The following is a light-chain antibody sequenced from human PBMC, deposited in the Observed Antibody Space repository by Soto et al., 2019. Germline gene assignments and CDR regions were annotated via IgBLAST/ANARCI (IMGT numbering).Light chain of an antibody. Sequence: VITQSPDSLSFSLGERATINCRASQSVSSSSLAWYQQRPGQAPRLLIYGTSSRATGIPDRFSGSGSGTDFTLTISRLEPEDFAVYFCQRYGSSPLITFGQGTRLEIK. CDR3: QRYGSSPLIT. CDR1: QSVSSSS. CDR2: GTS. V-gene: IGKV3-20*01. J-gene: IGKJ5*01.